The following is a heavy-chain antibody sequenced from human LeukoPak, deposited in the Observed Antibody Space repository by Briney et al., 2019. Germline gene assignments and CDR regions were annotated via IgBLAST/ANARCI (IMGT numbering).Heavy chain of an antibody. CDR3: ARELRVAATYWFDP. CDR2: IYYSGST. D-gene: IGHD2-15*01. Sequence: TLSLTCTVDGRSVGSYYWSWIRQPPGKGLEWIGDIYYSGSTNDNPSLKSRVTMSVDTSTNQFSLKLSSVTAADTAVYYCARELRVAATYWFDPWGQGTLVTVSS. CDR1: GRSVGSYY. V-gene: IGHV4-59*02. J-gene: IGHJ5*02.